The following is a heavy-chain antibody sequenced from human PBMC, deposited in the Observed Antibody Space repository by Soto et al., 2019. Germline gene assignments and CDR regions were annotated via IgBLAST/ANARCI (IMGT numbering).Heavy chain of an antibody. Sequence: QVHLVQSGAEVKKPGSSVNVSCKASGGTFSNYAITWVRQAPGQGLEWVGRIIPIFGKTNVAQKFQGRVTSTSDEYTTTAYMELSGLRSDDTAVYYWAKDGGAGGYFGNWLDPWGQGTLVTVSS. J-gene: IGHJ5*02. CDR2: IIPIFGKT. CDR1: GGTFSNYA. V-gene: IGHV1-69*15. D-gene: IGHD5-12*01. CDR3: AKDGGAGGYFGNWLDP.